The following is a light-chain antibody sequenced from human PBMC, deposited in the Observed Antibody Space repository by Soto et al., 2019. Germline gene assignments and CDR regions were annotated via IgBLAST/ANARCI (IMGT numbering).Light chain of an antibody. Sequence: QSALTQPASVSGSPGQSITISCTGTSSDVGGYNYVSWCQQHPGKAPKLMIYDVSNRPSGVSNRFSGSKSGNTASLTISGLQAEYEADYYCSSYTSSSTLVLFGTGTKLTVL. CDR3: SSYTSSSTLVL. J-gene: IGLJ1*01. CDR2: DVS. V-gene: IGLV2-14*01. CDR1: SSDVGGYNY.